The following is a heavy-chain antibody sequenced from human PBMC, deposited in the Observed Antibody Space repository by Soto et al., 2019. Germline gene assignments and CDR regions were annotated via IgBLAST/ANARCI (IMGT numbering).Heavy chain of an antibody. Sequence: GGSLRLSCAASGFTFSSYEMNWVRQAPGKGLEWVSAISGSGGSTYYADSVKGRFTISRDNSKNTLYLQMNSLRAEDTAVYYCAKDPLSYYDSSGYAFDIWGQGTMVTVSS. J-gene: IGHJ3*02. CDR1: GFTFSSYE. D-gene: IGHD3-22*01. V-gene: IGHV3-23*01. CDR3: AKDPLSYYDSSGYAFDI. CDR2: ISGSGGST.